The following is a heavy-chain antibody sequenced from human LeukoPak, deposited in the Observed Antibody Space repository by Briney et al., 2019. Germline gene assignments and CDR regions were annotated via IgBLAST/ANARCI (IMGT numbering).Heavy chain of an antibody. Sequence: GGSLRLSCAASGFTFSSYSMNWVRQAPGKGMEWVSSISSSSSYIYYADSVKGRFTISRDNAKNSLYLRMNSLRAEDTAVYYCARCGPSLITDYWGQGTLVTVSS. J-gene: IGHJ4*02. CDR2: ISSSSSYI. V-gene: IGHV3-21*01. D-gene: IGHD1-14*01. CDR1: GFTFSSYS. CDR3: ARCGPSLITDY.